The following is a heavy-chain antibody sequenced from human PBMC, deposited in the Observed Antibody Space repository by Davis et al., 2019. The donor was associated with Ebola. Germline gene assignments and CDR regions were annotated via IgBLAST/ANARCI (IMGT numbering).Heavy chain of an antibody. D-gene: IGHD3-10*01. V-gene: IGHV3-33*01. CDR1: GFTFSSYG. CDR3: ARGITMVRGVYWFDP. J-gene: IGHJ5*02. Sequence: GESLKISCAASGFTFSSYGMHWVRQAPGKGLEWVAVIWYDGSNKYYADSVKGRFTISRDNSKNTLYLQMNSLRAEDTAVYYCARGITMVRGVYWFDPWGQGTLVTVSS. CDR2: IWYDGSNK.